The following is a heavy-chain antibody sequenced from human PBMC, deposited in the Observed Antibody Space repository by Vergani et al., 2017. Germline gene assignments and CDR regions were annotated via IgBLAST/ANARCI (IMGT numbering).Heavy chain of an antibody. D-gene: IGHD3-22*01. J-gene: IGHJ4*02. CDR3: ASGTSYVSSGWALGY. CDR1: GFTFSSYW. V-gene: IGHV3-7*03. Sequence: EVQLVESGGGLVQPGGSLRLSCAASGFTFSSYWMSWVRQAPGKGLEWVANIKQDGSEKYYVDSVKGRFTISRDNAKNSLYLQMNSLRAEDTAVYYCASGTSYVSSGWALGYWGQGTLVTVSS. CDR2: IKQDGSEK.